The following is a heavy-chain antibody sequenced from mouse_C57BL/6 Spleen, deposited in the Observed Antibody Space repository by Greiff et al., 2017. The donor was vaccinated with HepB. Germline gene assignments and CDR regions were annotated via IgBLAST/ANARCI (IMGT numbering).Heavy chain of an antibody. CDR3: ARAYYGSRDYAMDY. D-gene: IGHD1-1*01. J-gene: IGHJ4*01. Sequence: QVHVKQPGAELVKPGASVKLSCKASGYTFTSYWMHWVKQRPGRGLEWIGRIDPNSGGTKYNEKFKSKATLTVDKPSSTAYMQLSSLTSEDSAVYYCARAYYGSRDYAMDYWGQGTSVTVSS. V-gene: IGHV1-72*01. CDR2: IDPNSGGT. CDR1: GYTFTSYW.